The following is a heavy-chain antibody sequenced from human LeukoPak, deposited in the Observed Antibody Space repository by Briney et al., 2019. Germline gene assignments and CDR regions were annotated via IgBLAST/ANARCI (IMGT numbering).Heavy chain of an antibody. CDR1: GGSISSYY. CDR3: ARDTGDGYRGGFDY. CDR2: IYYSGST. D-gene: IGHD5-24*01. J-gene: IGHJ4*02. Sequence: PSETLSLTCTVSGGSISSYYWSWIRQPPGKGLEWIGYIYYSGSTNHNPSLKSRVTISVDTPKNQFSLKLSSVTAADTAVYYCARDTGDGYRGGFDYWGQGTLVTVSS. V-gene: IGHV4-59*01.